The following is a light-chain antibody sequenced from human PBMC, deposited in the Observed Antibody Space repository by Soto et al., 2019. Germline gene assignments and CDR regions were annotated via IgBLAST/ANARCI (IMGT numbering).Light chain of an antibody. CDR2: DAF. V-gene: IGKV1-5*01. J-gene: IGKJ1*01. Sequence: DIQMTQSPSTLSSSIGDRITITGRASQRFKKWLAWHHKKPRRAHTLLIYDAFILESGVQPMFSGSGSGTEFIITTSRLKPHHIAPYYWQEYSSYTAWTFGEG. CDR1: QRFKKW. CDR3: QEYSSYTAWT.